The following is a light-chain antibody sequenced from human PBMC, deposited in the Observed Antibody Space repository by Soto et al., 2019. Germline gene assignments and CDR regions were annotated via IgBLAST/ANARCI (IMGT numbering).Light chain of an antibody. CDR3: QQANSFPLT. CDR2: NAD. V-gene: IGKV1D-12*01. Sequence: GAIVTITCRASQDINRWLAWYQQKPGKAPKILIYNADTLESGVPSRFSGSGYGTEFILTISSLQPDDFATYYCQQANSFPLTFGQGTRLEI. CDR1: QDINRW. J-gene: IGKJ5*01.